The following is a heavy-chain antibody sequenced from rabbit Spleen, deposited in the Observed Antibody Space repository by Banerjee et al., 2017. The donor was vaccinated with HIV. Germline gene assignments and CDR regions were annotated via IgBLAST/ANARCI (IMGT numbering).Heavy chain of an antibody. J-gene: IGHJ4*01. CDR3: ARDLAGAIGWNFYL. D-gene: IGHD4-1*01. Sequence: QEQLVESGGGLVKPEGSLTLTCKASAFSFGDRDVMCWVRQAPGKGLEWIACINAATAKPVYATWAKGRFTISRASSTTVTLQMTSLTAADTATYFCARDLAGAIGWNFYLWGPGTLVTVS. CDR2: INAATAKP. CDR1: AFSFGDRDV. V-gene: IGHV1S45*01.